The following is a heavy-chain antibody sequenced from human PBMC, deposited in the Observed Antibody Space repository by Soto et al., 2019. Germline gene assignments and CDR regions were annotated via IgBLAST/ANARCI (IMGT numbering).Heavy chain of an antibody. Sequence: GGSLRLSCAASGFTFSDYYMSWIRQAPGKGLEWVSYISSSGSTIYYADSVKGRFTISRDNAKNSLYLQMNSLRAEDTAVYYCARDPVSQEGYYYYMDVWGKGTTVTVSS. J-gene: IGHJ6*03. CDR2: ISSSGSTI. CDR1: GFTFSDYY. V-gene: IGHV3-11*01. D-gene: IGHD1-20*01. CDR3: ARDPVSQEGYYYYMDV.